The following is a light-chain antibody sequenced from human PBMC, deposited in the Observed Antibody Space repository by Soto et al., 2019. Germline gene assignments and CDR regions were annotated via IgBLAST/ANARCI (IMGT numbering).Light chain of an antibody. Sequence: QSVLTQPRSVSGSPGQSVTISCTGPTIDVDSSNYVSWYQQHPGKAPKLMIFEVSERPSGVSNRFSGSKSGNAASLTISGLQAEDEADYYCCSYAGGATYVFGTGTKVTVL. CDR2: EVS. CDR3: CSYAGGATYV. J-gene: IGLJ1*01. CDR1: TIDVDSSNY. V-gene: IGLV2-11*01.